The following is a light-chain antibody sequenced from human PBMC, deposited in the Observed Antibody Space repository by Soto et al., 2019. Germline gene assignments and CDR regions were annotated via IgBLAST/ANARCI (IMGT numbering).Light chain of an antibody. V-gene: IGKV3-15*01. CDR3: HQYNMWPPLI. J-gene: IGKJ4*01. Sequence: EIVMTQSPATLSVSPGERVTLSCRASQSVRSNLAGYQQKPGQAPRLLIYGASTRASGIPARFSGSGSGTEFTLTISGLQSDDFAVYYCHQYNMWPPLIFGGGTKVEI. CDR2: GAS. CDR1: QSVRSN.